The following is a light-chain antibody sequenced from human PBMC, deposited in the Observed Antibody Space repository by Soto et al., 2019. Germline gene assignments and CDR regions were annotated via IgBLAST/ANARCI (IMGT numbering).Light chain of an antibody. CDR3: GSWDSSLSAYV. Sequence: QSVLTQPPSASGTPGQGVTISCSGSSSNIGSNTVNWYQHLPGTAPKLLIFSNYQRPSGVPDRFSGSKSGTSATLGITGFQTGDEADYYCGSWDSSLSAYVFGTGTKLTVL. CDR2: SNY. CDR1: SSNIGSNT. J-gene: IGLJ1*01. V-gene: IGLV1-44*01.